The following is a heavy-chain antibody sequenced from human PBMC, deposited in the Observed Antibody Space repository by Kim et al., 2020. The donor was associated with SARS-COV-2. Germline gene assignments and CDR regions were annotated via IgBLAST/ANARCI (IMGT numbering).Heavy chain of an antibody. D-gene: IGHD6-13*01. CDR3: ARVVAAAGMGSGWFDP. CDR1: GYTFTSYG. Sequence: ASVKVSCKASGYTFTSYGISWVRQAPGQGLEWMGWISAYNGNTNYAQKLQGRVTMTTDTSTSTAYMELRSLRSDDTAVYYCARVVAAAGMGSGWFDPWGQGTLVTVSS. J-gene: IGHJ5*02. CDR2: ISAYNGNT. V-gene: IGHV1-18*01.